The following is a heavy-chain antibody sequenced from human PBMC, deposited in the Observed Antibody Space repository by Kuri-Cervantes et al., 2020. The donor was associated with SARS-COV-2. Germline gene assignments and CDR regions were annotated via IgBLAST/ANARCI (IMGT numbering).Heavy chain of an antibody. V-gene: IGHV3-21*04. CDR1: GFTFSSYS. D-gene: IGHD3-22*01. J-gene: IGHJ4*02. CDR2: ISSSSSYI. Sequence: GGSLRLSCAASGFTFSSYSMNWVRQAPGKGLEWVSSISSSSSYIYYADSVKGRFTISRDNAKNSLYLQMNSLRAEDTAVYYCARVVRSGYYYDYWGQGTLVTVSS. CDR3: ARVVRSGYYYDY.